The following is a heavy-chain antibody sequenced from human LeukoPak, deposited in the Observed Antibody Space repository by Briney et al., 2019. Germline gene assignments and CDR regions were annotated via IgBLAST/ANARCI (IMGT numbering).Heavy chain of an antibody. CDR2: IYYSGST. D-gene: IGHD3-3*01. CDR3: ARTVGLRFLEWLLHPVGGYFDY. V-gene: IGHV4-31*03. Sequence: PSQTLSLTCTVSGGSISSGGYYWSWIRQHPGKGLEWIGYIYYSGSTYYNPSLKSRVTISVDTSKNQFSLKLSSVTAADTAVYHCARTVGLRFLEWLLHPVGGYFDYWGQGTLVTVSS. J-gene: IGHJ4*02. CDR1: GGSISSGGYY.